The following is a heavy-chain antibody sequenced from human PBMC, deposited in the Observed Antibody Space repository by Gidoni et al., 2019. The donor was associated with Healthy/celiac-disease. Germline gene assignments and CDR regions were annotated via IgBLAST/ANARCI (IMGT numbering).Heavy chain of an antibody. CDR2: IIPIFGTA. V-gene: IGHV1-69*01. CDR3: ARLSSGQLPQLYYYYGMDV. D-gene: IGHD6-19*01. Sequence: QVQLVQSGAEVKKPGSSVKVSCKASGGTVSSNAISWVRQAPGQWLEWMGGIIPIFGTANYAQKFQGRVTITAAESTITAYMELSSLRSEDTAVYYCARLSSGQLPQLYYYYGMDVWGQGTTVTVSS. J-gene: IGHJ6*02. CDR1: GGTVSSNA.